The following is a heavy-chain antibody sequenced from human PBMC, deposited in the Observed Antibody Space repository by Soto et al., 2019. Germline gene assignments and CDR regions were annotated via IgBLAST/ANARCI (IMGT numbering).Heavy chain of an antibody. CDR2: TYYSGST. CDR1: GASISSGGYY. J-gene: IGHJ4*02. V-gene: IGHV4-31*03. D-gene: IGHD1-26*01. Sequence: SETLSLTCTVSGASISSGGYYWSWIRQPPGKGLEWIGYTYYSGSTYYNPSLKSRLTVSIDASNNQLSLRLTSVTAADTAVYYCARDQAPGAFTRGYFDYWGLGILVTVSS. CDR3: ARDQAPGAFTRGYFDY.